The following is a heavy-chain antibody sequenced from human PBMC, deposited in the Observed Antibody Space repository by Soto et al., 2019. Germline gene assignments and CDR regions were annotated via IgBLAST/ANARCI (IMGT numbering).Heavy chain of an antibody. CDR3: AQYGPNGSLDY. J-gene: IGHJ4*02. Sequence: QITLKESGPTLVKPTQTLTLTCTFSGFSLSTSGVGVGWIRQPPGKALEWLALLYWDADKRYCPSLKSRLTVTKDTANSQVVITMTNMDPVDTATYYCAQYGPNGSLDYCGQGTLVTFAS. CDR2: LYWDADK. V-gene: IGHV2-5*02. D-gene: IGHD3-10*01. CDR1: GFSLSTSGVG.